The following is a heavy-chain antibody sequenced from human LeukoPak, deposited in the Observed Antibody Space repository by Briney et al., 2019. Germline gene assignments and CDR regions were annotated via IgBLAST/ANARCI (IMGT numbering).Heavy chain of an antibody. CDR3: AREEYVWGSYRDVDY. Sequence: ASVRVSRKASGYTFSSYGITWVRQAPGQGLEWMGWISAYNGNTNYAQKIQDRVTMTTDTYTSTAYMELRRLRADDTAVYYCAREEYVWGSYRDVDYWGQGTLVTVSS. CDR1: GYTFSSYG. V-gene: IGHV1-18*01. D-gene: IGHD3-16*02. J-gene: IGHJ4*02. CDR2: ISAYNGNT.